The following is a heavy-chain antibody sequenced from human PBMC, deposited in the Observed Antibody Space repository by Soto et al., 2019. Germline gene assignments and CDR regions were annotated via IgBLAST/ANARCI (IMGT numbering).Heavy chain of an antibody. CDR1: GYTFYDYA. CDR3: PRFSPECSRGSCYPLN. CDR2: IRSNMWDGTT. J-gene: IGHJ4*02. Sequence: EVQLVESGGGLVQPGRSLRLSCLGSGYTFYDYALSWFRQAPGKGLEWVCFIRSNMWDGTTEYAASVKGRFIISRDDSKRSAYLEMNSLRTEDTGVYYCPRFSPECSRGSCYPLNWGQGTGVTVSS. V-gene: IGHV3-49*03. D-gene: IGHD2-15*01.